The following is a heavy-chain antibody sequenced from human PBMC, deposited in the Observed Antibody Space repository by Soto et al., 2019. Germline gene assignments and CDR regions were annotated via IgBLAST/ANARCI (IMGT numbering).Heavy chain of an antibody. CDR3: AKAAYYYGSGSYFPFDY. V-gene: IGHV1-69*06. CDR2: IIPSYDRT. J-gene: IGHJ4*02. D-gene: IGHD3-10*01. Sequence: QLVQSGAEVKKPGSSVKVSCKASGGTFSSYAIHWVRQAPGQGLEWLGKIIPSYDRTNYAQKFQGRVTVTADTYTTTAYMELSSLRSDDTAVYYCAKAAYYYGSGSYFPFDYWGQGTLVTVSS. CDR1: GGTFSSYA.